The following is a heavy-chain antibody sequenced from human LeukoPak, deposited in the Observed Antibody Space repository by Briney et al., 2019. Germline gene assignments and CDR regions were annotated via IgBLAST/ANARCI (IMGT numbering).Heavy chain of an antibody. CDR2: IDPSDSYT. D-gene: IGHD3-10*01. J-gene: IGHJ4*02. CDR3: ARHRYGSGSSYDY. V-gene: IGHV5-10-1*01. Sequence: GESLKISCKGSGYGFTNYWISWVRQMPGKGLEWMGRIDPSDSYTNYSPSFQGHVTISADKSITTAYLHWSSLKASDTAMYYCARHRYGSGSSYDYWGQGTLVTVSS. CDR1: GYGFTNYW.